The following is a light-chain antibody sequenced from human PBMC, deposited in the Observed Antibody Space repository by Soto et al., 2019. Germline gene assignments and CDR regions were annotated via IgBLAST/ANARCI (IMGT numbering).Light chain of an antibody. J-gene: IGKJ1*01. CDR1: QSIGIW. V-gene: IGKV1-5*03. CDR3: QQYKDYSWT. CDR2: TAS. Sequence: IQMTQSPSTLSASVGDRVAITCRASQSIGIWLAWYQQKPGKAPRFLIYTASTLESGVPSRFSGSGSGTEFTLTISSLQPDDFATYYCQQYKDYSWTFGQGTKAEFK.